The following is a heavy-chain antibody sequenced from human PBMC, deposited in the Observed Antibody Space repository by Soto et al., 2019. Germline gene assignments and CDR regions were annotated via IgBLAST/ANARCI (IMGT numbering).Heavy chain of an antibody. CDR2: ISFDGSNK. CDR1: GFSFSSYG. J-gene: IGHJ6*02. CDR3: AKEAYSYGSSAPYYYYGMDV. D-gene: IGHD5-18*01. V-gene: IGHV3-30*18. Sequence: GGSLRLSCAASGFSFSSYGMHWVRQAPGKGLEWVAVISFDGSNKNYADSMEGRFTISRDNSKNTLYLQMNSLRAEDTAVYYCAKEAYSYGSSAPYYYYGMDVWGQGTAVTVSS.